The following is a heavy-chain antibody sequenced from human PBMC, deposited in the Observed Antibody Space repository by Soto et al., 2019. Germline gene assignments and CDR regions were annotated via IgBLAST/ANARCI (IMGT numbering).Heavy chain of an antibody. CDR1: GFTFSSYA. V-gene: IGHV3-30-3*01. CDR3: ARGPYSGYDPDFDY. D-gene: IGHD5-12*01. CDR2: ISYDGSNK. Sequence: GGSLRLSCAASGFTFSSYAMHWVRQAPGKGLEWVAVISYDGSNKYYADSVKGRFTISRDNSKNTLYLQMNSLRAEDTAVYYCARGPYSGYDPDFDYWGQGTLVTVSS. J-gene: IGHJ4*02.